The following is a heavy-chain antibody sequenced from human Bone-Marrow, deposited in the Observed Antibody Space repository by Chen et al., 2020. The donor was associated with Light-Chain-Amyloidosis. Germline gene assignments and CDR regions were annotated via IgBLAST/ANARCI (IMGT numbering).Heavy chain of an antibody. CDR1: GYTFINYY. D-gene: IGHD4-4*01. V-gene: IGHV1-46*01. Sequence: QVNLMQSGAEAKKPGASMKISCKASGYTFINYYIHWVRQAPGQGLEWMGAINPNDGNTTYVQKFQGRVSMTRDASSDTVYMDVTRLTSDDTAMYFCTRTDSNYIFDYWGQGTLVTVSA. CDR2: INPNDGNT. J-gene: IGHJ4*02. CDR3: TRTDSNYIFDY.